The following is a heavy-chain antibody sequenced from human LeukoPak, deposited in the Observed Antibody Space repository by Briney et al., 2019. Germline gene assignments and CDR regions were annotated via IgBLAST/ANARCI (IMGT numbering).Heavy chain of an antibody. Sequence: PSETLSLTCTVSGGSISSGGYYWSWIRQHPGKGLEWIGYIYYSGSTYYNPSLKSRITMSVDTSKNHFSLKLNSVTAADTAVYYCARFDLGSGAYYINQWGQGTLVTVSS. J-gene: IGHJ4*02. CDR2: IYYSGST. CDR3: ARFDLGSGAYYINQ. V-gene: IGHV4-61*03. CDR1: GGSISSGGYY. D-gene: IGHD3-10*01.